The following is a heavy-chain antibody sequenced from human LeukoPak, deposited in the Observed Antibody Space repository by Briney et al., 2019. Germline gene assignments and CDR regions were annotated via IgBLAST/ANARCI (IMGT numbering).Heavy chain of an antibody. V-gene: IGHV1-8*01. CDR2: MNPNSGNK. CDR3: ASELRHQDY. CDR1: GYTLTELS. J-gene: IGHJ4*02. D-gene: IGHD1-1*01. Sequence: ASVKVSCKVSGYTLTELSMHWVRQATGQGLEWMGWMNPNSGNKGYAQKFQGRVTMTSDTSISTAYMELSSLSSEDTAIYYCASELRHQDYWGQGTLVTVSS.